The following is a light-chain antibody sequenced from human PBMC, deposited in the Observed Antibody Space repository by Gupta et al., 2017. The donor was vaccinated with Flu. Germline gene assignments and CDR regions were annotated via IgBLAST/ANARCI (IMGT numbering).Light chain of an antibody. J-gene: IGKJ4*01. V-gene: IGKV3-20*01. Sequence: EIVLTQSPGTLSLSPGERVTLFCRASQTFYNTSLAWYQQKPGQAPRLLIFGVSSRATGIPDRFSGSGSGTDLAFAISVLEAEDFAVYYCQQFGDSPLTFGGGTKVEIK. CDR3: QQFGDSPLT. CDR2: GVS. CDR1: QTFYNTS.